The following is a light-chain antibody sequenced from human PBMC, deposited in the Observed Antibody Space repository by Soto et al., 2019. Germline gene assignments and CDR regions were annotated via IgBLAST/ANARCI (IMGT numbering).Light chain of an antibody. CDR1: QNIGPW. Sequence: DIQMSQSPSTLSASVGDRVTITCRASQNIGPWLAWYQQKPGKAPKSLIYQASSLEVGVPSRFSGSGSGTEFTLTISSLQPDDFATYYCQHYDAYPLTFGGGTKVDIK. CDR2: QAS. V-gene: IGKV1-5*03. J-gene: IGKJ4*01. CDR3: QHYDAYPLT.